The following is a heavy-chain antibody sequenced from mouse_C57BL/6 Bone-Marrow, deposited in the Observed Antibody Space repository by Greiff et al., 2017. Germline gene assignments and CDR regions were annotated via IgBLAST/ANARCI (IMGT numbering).Heavy chain of an antibody. CDR1: GYTFTSYW. CDR2: IYPGSGST. V-gene: IGHV1-55*01. CDR3: ARGGIYYYGPEAY. D-gene: IGHD1-1*01. J-gene: IGHJ3*01. Sequence: QVQLQQSGAELVKPGASVKMSCKASGYTFTSYWITWVKQRPGQGLEWIGDIYPGSGSTNYNEKFKSKATLTVDTSSSTAYMQLSSLTSEDSAVXYCARGGIYYYGPEAYWGQGTLVTVSA.